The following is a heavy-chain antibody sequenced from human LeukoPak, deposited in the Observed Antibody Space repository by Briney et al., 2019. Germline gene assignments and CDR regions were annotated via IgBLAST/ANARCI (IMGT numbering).Heavy chain of an antibody. Sequence: GASVKVSCKASGYTFTSYDINWVRQATGQGLEWMGWMNPNSGNTGYAQKFQGRVTMTRNTSISTAYMELGSLRSEDTAVYYCARARINSSSRSPYYYYGMDVWGQGTTVTVSS. J-gene: IGHJ6*02. CDR3: ARARINSSSRSPYYYYGMDV. CDR1: GYTFTSYD. D-gene: IGHD6-13*01. CDR2: MNPNSGNT. V-gene: IGHV1-8*01.